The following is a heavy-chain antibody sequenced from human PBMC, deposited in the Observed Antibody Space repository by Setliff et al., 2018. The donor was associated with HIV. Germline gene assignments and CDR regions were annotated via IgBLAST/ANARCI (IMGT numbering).Heavy chain of an antibody. CDR2: IYTSGST. CDR3: ASGEDSGSYGEPFNS. J-gene: IGHJ4*02. CDR1: GVSISSGSYY. D-gene: IGHD1-26*01. V-gene: IGHV4-61*02. Sequence: SETLSLTCTVSGVSISSGSYYWSWIRQSAGKGLEWIGRIYTSGSTDYNPSLKSRVIISVDLPNNQFSLKLHSVTAADTAVYYCASGEDSGSYGEPFNSWGQGALVTVSS.